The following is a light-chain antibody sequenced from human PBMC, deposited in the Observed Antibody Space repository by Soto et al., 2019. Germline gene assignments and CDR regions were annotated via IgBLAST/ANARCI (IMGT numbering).Light chain of an antibody. Sequence: QSALTQPASVSGSPGKSITISCTGTNSDVGGYNYVSWYQQHPGKAPKLMIYEVSNRPSGVSNRFSGSKSGNTASLTISGLQAEDEADYYCCSYTSSSTYVFGTWTKLTFL. CDR2: EVS. CDR3: CSYTSSSTYV. CDR1: NSDVGGYNY. J-gene: IGLJ1*01. V-gene: IGLV2-14*01.